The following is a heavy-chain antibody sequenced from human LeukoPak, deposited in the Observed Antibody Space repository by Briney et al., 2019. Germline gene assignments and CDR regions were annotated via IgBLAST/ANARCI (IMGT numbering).Heavy chain of an antibody. J-gene: IGHJ4*01. D-gene: IGHD3-22*01. CDR3: ARANYYDIFDY. V-gene: IGHV4-61*02. CDR1: GYSISSGYY. Sequence: SETLSLTCTVSGYSISSGYYWTWIRQPAGKGLEWIGRIYTSGSTNYSPSFKSRVTISVDTSKNQFSLKLSSVTAADTAVYYCARANYYDIFDYWGQGTLVTVSS. CDR2: IYTSGST.